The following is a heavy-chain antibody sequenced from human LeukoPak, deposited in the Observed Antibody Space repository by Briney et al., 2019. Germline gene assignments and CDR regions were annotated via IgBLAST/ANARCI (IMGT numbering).Heavy chain of an antibody. CDR1: GYTFTGHY. Sequence: GASVKVSCKASGYTFTGHYMHWVRQAPGQGLEWMGWINPDSGGTDYAQKFQGRVTMTRDTSITTAYMELSRLTSDDTAVYFCARGPRIKAAGDDNWFDPWGQGTLVSVSS. J-gene: IGHJ5*02. CDR2: INPDSGGT. D-gene: IGHD6-13*01. CDR3: ARGPRIKAAGDDNWFDP. V-gene: IGHV1-2*02.